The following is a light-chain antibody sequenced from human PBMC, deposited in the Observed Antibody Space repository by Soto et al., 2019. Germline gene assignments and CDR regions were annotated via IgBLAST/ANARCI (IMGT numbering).Light chain of an antibody. CDR3: CAYAGSGTVV. CDR1: SNDVGRYNL. Sequence: QSVLTQPASVSGSPEQSITISCTGTSNDVGRYNLVSWYQQHPGKAPKVMIYEATKWPSGVSNRFSGSKSGNTASLTISGLQAEDEADYYCCAYAGSGTVVFGGGTQLTVL. V-gene: IGLV2-23*01. CDR2: EAT. J-gene: IGLJ3*02.